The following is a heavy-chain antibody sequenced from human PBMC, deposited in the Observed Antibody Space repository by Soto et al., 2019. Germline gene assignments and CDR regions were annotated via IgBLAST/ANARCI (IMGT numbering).Heavy chain of an antibody. CDR3: ARGEDCSGGSCYPAGYFDY. D-gene: IGHD2-15*01. V-gene: IGHV4-34*01. Sequence: QVQLQQWGAGLLKPSETLSLTCAVYGGSFSGYYWSWIRQPPGKGLEWIGEINHSGSTNYNPSLKSRVTISVDTPKNQFSLKLSSVTAADTAVYYCARGEDCSGGSCYPAGYFDYWGQGTLVTVSS. CDR2: INHSGST. CDR1: GGSFSGYY. J-gene: IGHJ4*02.